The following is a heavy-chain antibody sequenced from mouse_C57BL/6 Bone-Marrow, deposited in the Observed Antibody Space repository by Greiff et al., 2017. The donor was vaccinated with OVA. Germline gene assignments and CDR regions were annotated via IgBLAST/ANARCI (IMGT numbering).Heavy chain of an antibody. D-gene: IGHD2-2*01. J-gene: IGHJ3*01. CDR3: ARYPIYYGYDEGFAY. CDR1: GYTFTDYN. CDR2: INPNNGGT. V-gene: IGHV1-18*01. Sequence: VQLKESGPELVKPGASVKIPCKASGYTFTDYNMDWVKQSHGKSLEWIGDINPNNGGTIYNQKFKGKATLTVDKSSSTAYMELRSLTSEDTAVYYCARYPIYYGYDEGFAYWGQGTLVTVSA.